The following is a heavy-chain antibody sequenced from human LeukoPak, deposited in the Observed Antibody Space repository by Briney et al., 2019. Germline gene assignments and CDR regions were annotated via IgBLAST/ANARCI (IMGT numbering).Heavy chain of an antibody. D-gene: IGHD2-2*01. CDR2: IYYSGST. V-gene: IGHV4-39*01. Sequence: PSETLSLTCTVSGGSISSSSYYWGWIRQPPGKGLEWIGSIYYSGSTYYNPSLKSRVTISVDTSKNQFSLKLSSVTAADTAVYYCARHPRRFVVVPAAPRGWYFDLWGRGTLVTVSS. CDR3: ARHPRRFVVVPAAPRGWYFDL. CDR1: GGSISSSSYY. J-gene: IGHJ2*01.